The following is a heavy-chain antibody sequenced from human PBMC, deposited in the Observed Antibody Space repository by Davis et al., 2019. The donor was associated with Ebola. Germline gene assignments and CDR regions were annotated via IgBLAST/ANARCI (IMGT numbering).Heavy chain of an antibody. Sequence: AASVKVSCKASGYTFTSYDINWVRQAPGQGLEWMGWMNPNSGNTGYAQKFQGRVTMTRNTSISTAYMELSSLRSEDTAVYYCARRIAARPNWFDPWGQGTLVTVSS. CDR2: MNPNSGNT. CDR1: GYTFTSYD. D-gene: IGHD6-6*01. J-gene: IGHJ5*02. V-gene: IGHV1-8*01. CDR3: ARRIAARPNWFDP.